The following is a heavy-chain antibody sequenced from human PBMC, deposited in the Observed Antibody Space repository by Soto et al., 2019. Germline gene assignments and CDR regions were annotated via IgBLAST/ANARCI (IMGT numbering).Heavy chain of an antibody. CDR3: ARDGGAEILEWLSRQEADYYYGMDV. CDR2: ISYDASNK. V-gene: IGHV3-30-3*01. Sequence: SLLLSFAASGFTLIRYAMHWVRQAPGKGLDGVAVISYDASNKYYSESVTGRFTISIDKSKNRLYLQMHSMRAEDTAVYYCARDGGAEILEWLSRQEADYYYGMDVWGQGTTVTVSS. J-gene: IGHJ6*02. D-gene: IGHD3-3*01. CDR1: GFTLIRYA.